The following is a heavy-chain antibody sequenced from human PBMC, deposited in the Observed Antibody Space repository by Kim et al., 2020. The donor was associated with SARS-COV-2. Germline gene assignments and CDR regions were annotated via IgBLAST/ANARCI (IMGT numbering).Heavy chain of an antibody. D-gene: IGHD2-2*02. J-gene: IGHJ3*02. CDR1: GFTFSSYS. CDR3: ARVSDGLYTEYDSDAFDI. V-gene: IGHV3-21*01. Sequence: GGSLRLSCAASGFTFSSYSMNWVRQAPGTGLGWVSSISSSSSYIYYADPVKGRFTISRDNAKNSLYLQMNSLRAEDTAVYYCARVSDGLYTEYDSDAFDIWGQGTMCTVSS. CDR2: ISSSSSYI.